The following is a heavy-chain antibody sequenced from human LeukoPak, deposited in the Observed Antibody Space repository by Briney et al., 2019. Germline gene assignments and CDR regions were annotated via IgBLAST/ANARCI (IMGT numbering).Heavy chain of an antibody. J-gene: IGHJ5*02. CDR1: GFTLRSYW. Sequence: PGGSLRLSCAVSGFTLRSYWMSWVRQAPGKGLEWLTNISQDGSEKYYVDSVKGRFSISRDNAKNSLYLQINSLRAEDTAVYYCVREKFCSGTTCYALFDPWGQGTLVTVSS. D-gene: IGHD2-2*01. CDR3: VREKFCSGTTCYALFDP. CDR2: ISQDGSEK. V-gene: IGHV3-7*01.